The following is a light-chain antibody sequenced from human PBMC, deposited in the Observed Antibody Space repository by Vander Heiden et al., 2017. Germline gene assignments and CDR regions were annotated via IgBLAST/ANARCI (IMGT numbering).Light chain of an antibody. CDR3: QQHSNWPPYT. CDR1: QSISSY. V-gene: IGKV3-11*01. J-gene: IGKJ2*01. CDR2: GAS. Sequence: EIVLTQSPGTLPLSPGDRATLSCRASQSISSYLAWYQQKPGQAPRLLIYGASNRATGIPARFSGSGSATDFTLTISRREPEDFAVYYCQQHSNWPPYTFGQGTKLEIK.